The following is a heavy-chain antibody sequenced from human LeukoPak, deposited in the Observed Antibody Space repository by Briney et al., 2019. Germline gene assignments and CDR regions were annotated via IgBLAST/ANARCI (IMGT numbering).Heavy chain of an antibody. V-gene: IGHV1-69*13. Sequence: GASVKVSCKASGGNFSDYPINWVRQAPGQGLEWLGGIIPKYSASNYAQAFQGRVTITADESTNTVYMEMSGLRPDDTAVYYCVRPDRIFGVPAAFDAWGQGTLVAVSS. J-gene: IGHJ3*01. D-gene: IGHD3-3*02. CDR1: GGNFSDYP. CDR3: VRPDRIFGVPAAFDA. CDR2: IIPKYSAS.